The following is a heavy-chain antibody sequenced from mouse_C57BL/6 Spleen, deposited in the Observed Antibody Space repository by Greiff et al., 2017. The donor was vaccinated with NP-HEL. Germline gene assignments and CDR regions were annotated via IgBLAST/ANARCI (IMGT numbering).Heavy chain of an antibody. D-gene: IGHD2-1*01. Sequence: EVQLQESGPGLVKPSQSLSLTCSVTGYSITSGYYWNWIRQFPGNKLEWMGYISYDGSNNYNPSLKNRISITRDTSKNQFFLKLNSVTTEDTATYYCARRGVYYGNFQPYWYFDVWGTGTTVTVSS. CDR3: ARRGVYYGNFQPYWYFDV. V-gene: IGHV3-6*01. CDR2: ISYDGSN. J-gene: IGHJ1*03. CDR1: GYSITSGYY.